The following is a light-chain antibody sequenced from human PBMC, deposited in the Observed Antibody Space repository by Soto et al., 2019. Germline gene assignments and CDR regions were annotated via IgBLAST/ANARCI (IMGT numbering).Light chain of an antibody. J-gene: IGKJ1*01. V-gene: IGKV3-15*01. CDR3: HQYHYWWT. Sequence: EIVITQSPATLSVSPGERVTLSWRARQSVSGHVAWYQQKPGQAPRLIISGPSFRATGIPARFSGSGSGKEFTLTISSLQSDDFAVSYCHQYHYWWTFGQGTKVDIK. CDR2: GPS. CDR1: QSVSGH.